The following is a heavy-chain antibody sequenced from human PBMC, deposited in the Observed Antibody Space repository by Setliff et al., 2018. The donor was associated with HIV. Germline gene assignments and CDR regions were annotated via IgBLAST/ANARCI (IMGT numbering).Heavy chain of an antibody. CDR2: IYYSGST. J-gene: IGHJ4*02. V-gene: IGHV4-39*01. CDR1: GGSISSSSYY. D-gene: IGHD6-19*01. Sequence: SETLSLTCTVSGGSISSSSYYWIWVRQPPGEGLEWIGNIYYSGSTYYNPSLKSRTTISVDTSQNQFSLKLTSVIAADTAVYYCASQGRSGWLWGGFVSWGQGTLVTVSS. CDR3: ASQGRSGWLWGGFVS.